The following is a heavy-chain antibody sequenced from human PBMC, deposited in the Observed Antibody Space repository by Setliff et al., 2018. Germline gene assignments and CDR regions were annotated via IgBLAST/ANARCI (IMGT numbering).Heavy chain of an antibody. V-gene: IGHV4-34*01. Sequence: SETLSLTCAASGGTFTYYYWTWIRQSPAKGLEWIGEITHTGTTGSTKYNPSLRSRVSISLDTSKSQFFLKLNSVTAADTAVYYCATDGPVLNGDYISWGQGTLVTVSS. CDR2: ITHTGTTGST. CDR3: ATDGPVLNGDYIS. D-gene: IGHD3-10*01. CDR1: GGTFTYYY. J-gene: IGHJ5*02.